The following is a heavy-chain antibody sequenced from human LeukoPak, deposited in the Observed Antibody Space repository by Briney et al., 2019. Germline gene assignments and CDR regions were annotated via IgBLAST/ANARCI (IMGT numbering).Heavy chain of an antibody. D-gene: IGHD4-11*01. CDR1: GGSISSGSYY. CDR2: IYYSGST. V-gene: IGHV4-39*01. J-gene: IGHJ4*02. Sequence: SETLSLTCTVSGGSISSGSYYWVWIRRPPGKGLEWIGSIYYSGSTYYNPSLKSRVTISVDTSKNQFSLKLSSVTAADTAVYYCARLRPHYSNYDLGYFDYWGQGTLVTVSS. CDR3: ARLRPHYSNYDLGYFDY.